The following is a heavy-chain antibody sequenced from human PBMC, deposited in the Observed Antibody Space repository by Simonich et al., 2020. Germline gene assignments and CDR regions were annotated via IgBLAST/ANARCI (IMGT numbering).Heavy chain of an antibody. CDR1: GYSISSGYY. V-gene: IGHV4-38-2*01. CDR2: IYHSGSS. J-gene: IGHJ6*02. CDR3: ARVGYSNYYYYGMDV. Sequence: QVQLQESGPGLVKPSETLSLTCAVSGYSISSGYYWGWIRPPPGKGLEWIGSIYHSGSSYYTPSLKSRVTISVDTSKNQFSLKLSSVTAAYTAVYYCARVGYSNYYYYGMDVWGQGTTVTVSS. D-gene: IGHD6-13*01.